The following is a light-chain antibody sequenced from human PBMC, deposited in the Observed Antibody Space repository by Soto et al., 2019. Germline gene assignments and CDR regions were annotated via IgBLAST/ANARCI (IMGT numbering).Light chain of an antibody. CDR1: KNDIGVYDF. Sequence: QSALTQPPSASGSPGQSVTISCTGTKNDIGVYDFVSWYQHHPGKAPRLIIYEVVQRPSGVPDRFSGSKSGNTASLTISGLQAEDEADYYCSSHTSSSTHVFGTGTKLTVL. CDR2: EVV. J-gene: IGLJ1*01. V-gene: IGLV2-18*02. CDR3: SSHTSSSTHV.